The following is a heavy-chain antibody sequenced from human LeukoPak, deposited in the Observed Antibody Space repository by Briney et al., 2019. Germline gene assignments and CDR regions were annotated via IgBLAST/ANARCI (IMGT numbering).Heavy chain of an antibody. D-gene: IGHD2-21*02. V-gene: IGHV3-74*01. J-gene: IGHJ3*02. CDR1: GFTFSNFW. CDR3: ARAPVQYCGGDCDAFDI. CDR2: IDSDGSST. Sequence: GGSLRLSCAASGFTFSNFWMHWVRQAPGKGLVWVSRIDSDGSSTTYADSVKGRFTISRDNAKNTLYLQMNSLRAGDTAMFYCARAPVQYCGGDCDAFDIWGQGTMVTVSS.